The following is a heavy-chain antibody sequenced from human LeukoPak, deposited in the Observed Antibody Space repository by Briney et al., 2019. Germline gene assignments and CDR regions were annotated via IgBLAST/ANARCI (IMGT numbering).Heavy chain of an antibody. V-gene: IGHV3-53*01. CDR3: ATWGSSSWALES. Sequence: PGGSLRLSCAASGFTVSRNYTSWVRQAPGKGLEWVSVIYSGGSTYYADSVKGRFTISRDNSKNTLYLQMDSLRAEDTAVYYCATWGSSSWALESWGQGTLVTVSS. CDR2: IYSGGST. CDR1: GFTVSRNY. D-gene: IGHD6-13*01. J-gene: IGHJ5*02.